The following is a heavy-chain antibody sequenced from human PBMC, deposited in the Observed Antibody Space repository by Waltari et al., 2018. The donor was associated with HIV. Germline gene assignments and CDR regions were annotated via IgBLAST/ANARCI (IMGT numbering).Heavy chain of an antibody. J-gene: IGHJ5*02. D-gene: IGHD4-17*01. CDR1: GGPISSGDYY. CDR3: ASSTVIPIKYNWFDP. Sequence: QVQLQESGPGLVKPSQPLSLTCTLPGGPISSGDYYWSWIRQPPGKGLEWIGYIYYSGSTYYNPSLKSRVTISVDRSKNQFSLKLSSVTAADTAVYYCASSTVIPIKYNWFDPWGQGTLVTVSS. V-gene: IGHV4-30-4*08. CDR2: IYYSGST.